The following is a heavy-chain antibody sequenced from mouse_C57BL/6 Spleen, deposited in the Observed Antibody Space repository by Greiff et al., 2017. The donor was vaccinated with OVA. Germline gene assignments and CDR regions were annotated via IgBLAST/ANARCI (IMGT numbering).Heavy chain of an antibody. CDR2: IDPGTGGT. D-gene: IGHD2-5*01. J-gene: IGHJ2*01. CDR1: GYTFTDYE. CDR3: TRRGYSNWDFDY. V-gene: IGHV1-15*01. Sequence: VQLQQSGAELVRPGASVTLSCKASGYTFTDYEMHWVKQTPVHGLEWIGAIDPGTGGTAYNQKFKGKAILTADKSSSTAYMELRSLTSEDSAVYYCTRRGYSNWDFDYWGQGTTLTVSS.